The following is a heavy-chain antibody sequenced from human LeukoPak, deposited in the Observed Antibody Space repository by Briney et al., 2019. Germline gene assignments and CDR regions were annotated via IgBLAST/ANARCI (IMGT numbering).Heavy chain of an antibody. CDR1: GFTFSSYS. CDR2: ISSSSSYI. CDR3: ARVGRPSSGSYYNQEFDY. Sequence: GGSLRLSCAASGFTFSSYSMNWVRQAPGKGLEWVSSISSSSSYIYYADSVKGRFTISRDNAKNSLYLQMNSLRAEDTAVYYCARVGRPSSGSYYNQEFDYWGQGTLVTVSS. J-gene: IGHJ4*02. V-gene: IGHV3-21*01. D-gene: IGHD3-10*01.